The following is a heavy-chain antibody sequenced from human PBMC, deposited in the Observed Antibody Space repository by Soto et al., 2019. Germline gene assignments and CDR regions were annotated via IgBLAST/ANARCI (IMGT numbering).Heavy chain of an antibody. CDR1: GGSFSGYY. V-gene: IGHV4-34*01. Sequence: SETLSLTCAVYGGSFSGYYWSWIRQPPGKGLEWIGEINHSGSTNYNPSLKSRVTISVDTSKNQFSLKLSSVTAADTAVYYCARVLYYDFWSGYYSPGHNWFDPWGQGTLVTVSS. D-gene: IGHD3-3*01. CDR2: INHSGST. J-gene: IGHJ5*02. CDR3: ARVLYYDFWSGYYSPGHNWFDP.